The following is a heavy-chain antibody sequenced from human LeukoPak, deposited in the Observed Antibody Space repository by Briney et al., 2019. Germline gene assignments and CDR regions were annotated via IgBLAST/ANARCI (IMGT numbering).Heavy chain of an antibody. CDR2: IIPILGIA. V-gene: IGHV1-69*04. CDR3: ARPNSGSYSGYDAFDI. Sequence: ASVKVSCKASGGTFSSYAISWVRQAPGQGLEWVGRIIPILGIANYAQKFQGRVTITADRSTSTAYMELSSLRSEDTAVYYCARPNSGSYSGYDAFDIWGQGTMVTVSS. CDR1: GGTFSSYA. D-gene: IGHD1-26*01. J-gene: IGHJ3*02.